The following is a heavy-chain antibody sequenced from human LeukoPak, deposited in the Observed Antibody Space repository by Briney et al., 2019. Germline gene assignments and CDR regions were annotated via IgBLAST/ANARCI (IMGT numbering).Heavy chain of an antibody. CDR2: ISGSGSFT. CDR1: GLTFSRYA. Sequence: GGSLRLSCAASGLTFSRYAMSWVRQAPGKGLEWVSIISGSGSFTYYTDSVEGRFTISRDNSKNTLYLQMNSLRAEDMAVYYCAKGGYGLNWFDPWGQGTLVTVSS. J-gene: IGHJ5*02. D-gene: IGHD5-18*01. CDR3: AKGGYGLNWFDP. V-gene: IGHV3-23*01.